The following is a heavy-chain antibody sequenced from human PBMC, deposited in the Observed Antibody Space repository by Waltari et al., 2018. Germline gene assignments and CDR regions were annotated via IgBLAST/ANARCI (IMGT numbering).Heavy chain of an antibody. V-gene: IGHV4-34*01. Sequence: QVQLQQWGAGLLKPSETLSLTCAVYGGSFSGYYWSWIRQPPGKGLEWIGEINNSGNTNYNPSLKSRVTISVDTSKNQFSLKLSSVTDADTAVYYCARLKYYDILTGYYKTGHDYWGQGTLVTVSS. CDR2: INNSGNT. CDR1: GGSFSGYY. CDR3: ARLKYYDILTGYYKTGHDY. D-gene: IGHD3-9*01. J-gene: IGHJ4*02.